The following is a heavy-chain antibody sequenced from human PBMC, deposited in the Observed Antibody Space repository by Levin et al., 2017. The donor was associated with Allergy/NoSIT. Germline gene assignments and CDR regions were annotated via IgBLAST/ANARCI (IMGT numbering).Heavy chain of an antibody. J-gene: IGHJ2*01. D-gene: IGHD6-13*01. CDR2: IYPGDSDT. CDR1: GYSFTSYW. CDR3: ARHRPAPYSSSLEYFDL. Sequence: GESLKISCKGSGYSFTSYWIGWVRQMPGKGLEWMGIIYPGDSDTRYSPSFQGQVTISADKSISTAYLQWSSLKASDTAMYYCARHRPAPYSSSLEYFDLWGRGTLVTVSS. V-gene: IGHV5-51*01.